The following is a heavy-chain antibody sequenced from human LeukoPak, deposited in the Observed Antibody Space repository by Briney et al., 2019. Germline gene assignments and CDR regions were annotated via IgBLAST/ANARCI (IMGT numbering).Heavy chain of an antibody. Sequence: SETLSLTCTVSGGSISSGSYYWSWIRQPAGKGLEWIGRVYSSGSTDYNPSLKSRLSISVDTSKIQFSLRLSSVTVADTAVYYCARGGLIVVSPLDYWGQGTLVTVSS. CDR2: VYSSGST. CDR3: ARGGLIVVSPLDY. J-gene: IGHJ4*02. CDR1: GGSISSGSYY. V-gene: IGHV4-61*02. D-gene: IGHD3-22*01.